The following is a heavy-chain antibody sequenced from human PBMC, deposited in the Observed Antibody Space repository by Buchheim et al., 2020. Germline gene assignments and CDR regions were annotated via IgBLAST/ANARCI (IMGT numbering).Heavy chain of an antibody. Sequence: EVQLLESGGGLIQPGGSLRLSCVASGFIFSNYAMSWVRQAPGKGLEWVSAISDSGGGTYYADSVTGRLTISRDNSKNILALQMNSLRVEDTALYYCVLYCYGDGCHGYWGQGAL. CDR2: ISDSGGGT. CDR3: VLYCYGDGCHGY. V-gene: IGHV3-23*01. CDR1: GFIFSNYA. J-gene: IGHJ4*02. D-gene: IGHD5-24*01.